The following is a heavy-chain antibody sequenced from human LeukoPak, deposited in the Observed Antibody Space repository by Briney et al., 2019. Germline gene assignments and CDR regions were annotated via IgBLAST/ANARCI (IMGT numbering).Heavy chain of an antibody. V-gene: IGHV3-9*01. Sequence: PGRSLRLSCAASGFKFDDYAMHWVRQTPGKGLQWVSGISWSGGGKGYEDSVKGRFTISRDNAKNSLFLEMNTVRSEDTAIYYCAKGQYSGYDSRPDYWGQGTLVTVSS. D-gene: IGHD5-12*01. CDR2: ISWSGGGK. CDR3: AKGQYSGYDSRPDY. CDR1: GFKFDDYA. J-gene: IGHJ4*02.